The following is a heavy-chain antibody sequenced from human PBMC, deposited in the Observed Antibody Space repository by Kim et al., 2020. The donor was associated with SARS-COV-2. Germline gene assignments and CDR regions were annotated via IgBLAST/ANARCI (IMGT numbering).Heavy chain of an antibody. Sequence: GGSLRLSCAASGFTFTNAWMTWVRQAPGKGLEWVGSIKSKNDGGTTDYAAPVKGRFSILRDDSKNTVYLQMKSLKTEETAVYYCTTDLQGAACSGADYWGQGTVVTVSS. J-gene: IGHJ4*02. D-gene: IGHD6-13*01. CDR2: IKSKNDGGTT. CDR3: TTDLQGAACSGADY. V-gene: IGHV3-15*01. CDR1: GFTFTNAW.